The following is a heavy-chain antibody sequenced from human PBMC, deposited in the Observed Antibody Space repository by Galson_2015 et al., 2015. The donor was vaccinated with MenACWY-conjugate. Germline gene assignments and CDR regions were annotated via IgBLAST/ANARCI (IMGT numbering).Heavy chain of an antibody. V-gene: IGHV1-69*02. J-gene: IGHJ4*02. CDR2: IIPIVDVT. D-gene: IGHD3-9*01. CDR1: ATTFRTFS. Sequence: SVKVSCKASATTFRTFSISWVRQAPGQGPEWMGRIIPIVDVTNYAQKFQGRVTVTADKSTSTAYMELSTLKSEDTAVYYCASAQYDISTGYSGPIDYWGQGTLVTVSS. CDR3: ASAQYDISTGYSGPIDY.